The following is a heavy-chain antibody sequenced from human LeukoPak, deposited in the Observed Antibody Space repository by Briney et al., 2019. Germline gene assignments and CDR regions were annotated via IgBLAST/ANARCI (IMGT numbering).Heavy chain of an antibody. CDR3: ARESRYYYDSSGYPDY. D-gene: IGHD3-22*01. Sequence: GGSLRLSCAASGFTFSSYSMNWVRQAPGKGLEWVSYISSSSSYIYYADSVKGRFTISRDNAKNSLYLQMNSLRAEDTAVYYCARESRYYYDSSGYPDYWGQGTLVTVSS. J-gene: IGHJ4*02. V-gene: IGHV3-21*05. CDR2: ISSSSSYI. CDR1: GFTFSSYS.